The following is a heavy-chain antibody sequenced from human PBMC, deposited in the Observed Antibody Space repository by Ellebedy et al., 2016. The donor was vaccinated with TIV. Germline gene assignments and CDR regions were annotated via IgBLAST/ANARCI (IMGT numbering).Heavy chain of an antibody. CDR3: ASGQWLSHDY. V-gene: IGHV1-2*02. CDR2: ISAQSGGT. D-gene: IGHD5-18*01. J-gene: IGHJ4*02. CDR1: GFSFTAYY. Sequence: ASVKVSCKASGFSFTAYYFHWLRQAPGQGPEWLGWISAQSGGTHYAPKFRGRVTMTRDTSISTAYMEVSSLRSDDTAVYYCASGQWLSHDYWGQGTLVTVSS.